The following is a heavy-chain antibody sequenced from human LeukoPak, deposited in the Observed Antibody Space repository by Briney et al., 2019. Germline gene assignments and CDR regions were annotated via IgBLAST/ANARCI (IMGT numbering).Heavy chain of an antibody. CDR1: GFTFSSCG. CDR3: ASLPTYSSSWYFDY. V-gene: IGHV3-30*03. D-gene: IGHD6-13*01. J-gene: IGHJ4*02. CDR2: ISYDGSNK. Sequence: PGGSLRLSCTASGFTFSSCGMHWVRQAPGKGLEWVTVISYDGSNKYFADSVKGRFTISRDNSKNTLFLQMNSLRAEDTAVYYCASLPTYSSSWYFDYWGQGTLVTVSS.